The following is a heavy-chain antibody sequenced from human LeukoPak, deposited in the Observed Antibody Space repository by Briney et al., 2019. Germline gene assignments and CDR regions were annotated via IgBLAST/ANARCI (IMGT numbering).Heavy chain of an antibody. V-gene: IGHV3-23*01. J-gene: IGHJ4*02. D-gene: IGHD3-9*01. CDR2: ISGSGGST. Sequence: PSETLSLTCTVSGGSISSYYWSWVRQAPGKGLEWVSAISGSGGSTYYADSVKGRFTISRDNSKNTLYLQMNSLRAEDTAVYYCAKDMRFDWTPYYFDYWGRGTLVTVSS. CDR1: GGSISSYY. CDR3: AKDMRFDWTPYYFDY.